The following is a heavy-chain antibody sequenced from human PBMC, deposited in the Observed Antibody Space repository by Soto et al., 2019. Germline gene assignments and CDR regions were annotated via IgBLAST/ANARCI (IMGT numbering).Heavy chain of an antibody. CDR2: IIPIFGTA. CDR1: GGTFSSYA. Sequence: GASVKVSCKASGGTFSSYAISWVRQAPGQGLEWMGGIIPIFGTANYAQKFQGRVTITADESTSTAYMELSSLRSEDTAVYYCATAYCGGDCYYGMDVWGQGTTVTVSS. J-gene: IGHJ6*02. V-gene: IGHV1-69*13. D-gene: IGHD2-21*01. CDR3: ATAYCGGDCYYGMDV.